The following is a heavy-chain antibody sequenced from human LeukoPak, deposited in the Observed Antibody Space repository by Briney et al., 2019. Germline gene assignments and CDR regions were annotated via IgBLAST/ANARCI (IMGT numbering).Heavy chain of an antibody. CDR1: GYTFTSYG. J-gene: IGHJ3*02. Sequence: ASVKVACKASGYTFTSYGISWVRQAPGQGLEWMGWISAYNGNTNYAQKLQGRVTMTTDTSTSTAYTELRSLRSDDTAVYYCARDGGYFDWLLYDAFDIWGQGTMVTVSS. V-gene: IGHV1-18*01. CDR3: ARDGGYFDWLLYDAFDI. CDR2: ISAYNGNT. D-gene: IGHD3-9*01.